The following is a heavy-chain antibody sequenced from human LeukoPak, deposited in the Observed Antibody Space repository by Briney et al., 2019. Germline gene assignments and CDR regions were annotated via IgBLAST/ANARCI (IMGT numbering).Heavy chain of an antibody. J-gene: IGHJ4*02. D-gene: IGHD1-26*01. CDR1: GFTFSSYS. V-gene: IGHV3-48*02. CDR2: ISSSSSTI. Sequence: GGSLTLSCAASGFTFSSYSMNWVRQAPGKGLEWVSYISSSSSTIYYADSVKGRFTISRDNAKNSLYLQMNSLRDEDTAVYYCARRIIVGATTPYFDYWGQGTLVTVSS. CDR3: ARRIIVGATTPYFDY.